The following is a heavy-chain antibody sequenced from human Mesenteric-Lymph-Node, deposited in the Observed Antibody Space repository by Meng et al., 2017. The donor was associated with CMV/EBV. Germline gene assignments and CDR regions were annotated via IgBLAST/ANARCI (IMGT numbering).Heavy chain of an antibody. D-gene: IGHD5-18*01. V-gene: IGHV4-39*07. CDR1: GGSVSSGSYY. Sequence: SETLSLTCTVSGGSVSSGSYYWSWIRQPPGKGLEWIGEINHSGSTNYNPSLKSRVTISVDTSKNQFSLKLSSVTAADTAVYYCARRGGSYGCVYWGQGTLVTVSS. CDR2: INHSGST. J-gene: IGHJ4*02. CDR3: ARRGGSYGCVY.